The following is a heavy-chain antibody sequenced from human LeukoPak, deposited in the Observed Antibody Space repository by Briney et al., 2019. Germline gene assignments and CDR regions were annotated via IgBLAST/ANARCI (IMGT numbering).Heavy chain of an antibody. D-gene: IGHD3-10*01. Sequence: QSGGSLRLSCAASGSTFRNYVIHWVRQAPGKGLEWVAVTSSDLNVKLYADSVKGRFTISRDNSRSTLYLQMNSLRPEDTAIYYCAREGYYGSGSPPSLYFDYWGQGTLVTVSS. CDR1: GSTFRNYV. J-gene: IGHJ4*02. CDR3: AREGYYGSGSPPSLYFDY. CDR2: TSSDLNVK. V-gene: IGHV3-30-3*01.